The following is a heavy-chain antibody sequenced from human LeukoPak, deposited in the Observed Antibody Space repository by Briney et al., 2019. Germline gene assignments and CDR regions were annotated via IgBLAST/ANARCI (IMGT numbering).Heavy chain of an antibody. CDR3: AKDLGYDVLTGHYEPYAFDI. V-gene: IGHV3-43*02. CDR2: ISGDGDIT. CDR1: GLTFVDYA. J-gene: IGHJ3*02. Sequence: GGSLRLSCAASGLTFVDYAIHWVRQAPGKGLEWVSLISGDGDITYYADSVKGRFTTSRDNSKNSLSLQMDSLRAEDTALYYCAKDLGYDVLTGHYEPYAFDIWGQGTMVTVSS. D-gene: IGHD3-9*01.